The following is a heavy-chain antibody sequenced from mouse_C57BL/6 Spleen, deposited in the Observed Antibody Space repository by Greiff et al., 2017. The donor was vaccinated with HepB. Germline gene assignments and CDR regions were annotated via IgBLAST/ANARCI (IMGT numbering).Heavy chain of an antibody. J-gene: IGHJ2*01. CDR3: ARGTTVVAGDY. V-gene: IGHV3-6*01. CDR1: GYSITSGYY. Sequence: EVQLVESGPGLVKPSQSLSLTCSVTGYSITSGYYWHWIRQFPGNKLEWMGYISYDGSNNYNPSLKNRISITRDTSKNQFFLKFNSVTTEDTATYYCARGTTVVAGDYCGQGTTLTVSS. D-gene: IGHD1-1*01. CDR2: ISYDGSN.